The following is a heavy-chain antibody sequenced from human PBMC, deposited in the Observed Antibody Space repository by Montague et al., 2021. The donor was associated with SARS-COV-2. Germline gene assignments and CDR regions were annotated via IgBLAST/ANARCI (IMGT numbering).Heavy chain of an antibody. Sequence: SETLSLTCTVSGGSIRSYYWSWIRQTPGKGLEWIGYIYYDGSTNYNPSLKSRVTMSVDTSKNQFSLRLSSVTAADTAVYYCARYGNYIEHWGQGTLVTVSS. CDR3: ARYGNYIEH. D-gene: IGHD3-16*01. J-gene: IGHJ4*02. CDR2: IYYDGST. V-gene: IGHV4-59*03. CDR1: GGSIRSYY.